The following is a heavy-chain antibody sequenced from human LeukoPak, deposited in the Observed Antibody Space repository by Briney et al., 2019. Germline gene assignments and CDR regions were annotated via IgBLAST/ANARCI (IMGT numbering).Heavy chain of an antibody. CDR3: ATGYATYYDILTGYYQSFDY. D-gene: IGHD3-9*01. CDR2: IIPIFGTA. V-gene: IGHV1-69*05. Sequence: SVKVSYKASGGTFSSYAISWVRQAPGQGREGMGGIIPIFGTANYAQKFQGRVTITTDQSTSTAYMELSSLRSEDTAVYYCATGYATYYDILTGYYQSFDYWGQGTLVTVSS. CDR1: GGTFSSYA. J-gene: IGHJ4*02.